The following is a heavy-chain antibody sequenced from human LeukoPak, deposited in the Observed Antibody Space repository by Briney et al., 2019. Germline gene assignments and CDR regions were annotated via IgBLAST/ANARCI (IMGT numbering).Heavy chain of an antibody. J-gene: IGHJ6*03. D-gene: IGHD5-18*01. CDR1: GGTFSSYA. CDR3: ARSMGYSHGFSRQYYMDV. V-gene: IGHV1-69*05. Sequence: SVKVSCKASGGTFSSYAISWVRQAPGQGLEWMGGIIPIFGTANYAQKFQGRVTITTDESTSTAYMELSSLRSEDTAVYYCARSMGYSHGFSRQYYMDVWGKGTTVTVSS. CDR2: IIPIFGTA.